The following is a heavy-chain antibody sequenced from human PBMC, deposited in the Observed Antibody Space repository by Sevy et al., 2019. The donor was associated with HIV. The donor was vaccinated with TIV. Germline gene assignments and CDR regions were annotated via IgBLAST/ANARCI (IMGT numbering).Heavy chain of an antibody. Sequence: ASVKVSCKASGYTFTGQYIHWVRQAPGQGLEWMGWINPNSGDTKYAQEFKGRVTMTRDTSISTAYMELSGLKSDDTAVYYCSRDLRLRGYSYGFFDYWGQGTLVTVSS. V-gene: IGHV1-2*02. J-gene: IGHJ4*02. CDR3: SRDLRLRGYSYGFFDY. CDR2: INPNSGDT. CDR1: GYTFTGQY. D-gene: IGHD5-18*01.